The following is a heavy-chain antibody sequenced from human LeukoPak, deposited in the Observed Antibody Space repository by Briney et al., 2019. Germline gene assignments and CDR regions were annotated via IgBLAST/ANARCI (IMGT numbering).Heavy chain of an antibody. Sequence: GGSLRLSCAASGFTVSSNYMSWVRQAPGKGLEWVSVIYSGGSTYYADSVKGRFTISRDNSKNTLYLQMNSLRAEDTAVYYCAKVLWFGELGAFDIWGQGTMVTVSS. J-gene: IGHJ3*02. CDR1: GFTVSSNY. CDR2: IYSGGST. D-gene: IGHD3-10*01. CDR3: AKVLWFGELGAFDI. V-gene: IGHV3-66*01.